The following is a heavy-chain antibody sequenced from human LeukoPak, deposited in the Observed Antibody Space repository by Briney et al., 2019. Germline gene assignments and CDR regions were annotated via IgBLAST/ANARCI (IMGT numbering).Heavy chain of an antibody. CDR1: GYTFSNYG. J-gene: IGHJ4*02. CDR3: ARDGARVGATPV. CDR2: IIAYNGNI. V-gene: IGHV1-18*01. D-gene: IGHD1-26*01. Sequence: ASVKVSCKSSGYTFSNYGINWVRQAPGQGLEWMGWIIAYNGNINYAQKFQDRVTMTTDTSTSTAYMELRSLRSDDTAVYYCARDGARVGATPVWGQGTLVTVSS.